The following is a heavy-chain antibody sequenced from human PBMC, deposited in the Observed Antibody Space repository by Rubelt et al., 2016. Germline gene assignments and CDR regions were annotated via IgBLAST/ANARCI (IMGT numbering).Heavy chain of an antibody. Sequence: QVQLQQWGAGLLKPSETLSLTCAVYGGSFSGYYWSWIRQPPGKGLEWIGEINHSGSTNCHQSLKSRVTLSVDTSKNQFSLKLSSVTAADTAVYYCARGRLGYGMDVWGQGTTVTVSS. CDR2: INHSGST. CDR1: GGSFSGYY. J-gene: IGHJ6*02. V-gene: IGHV4-34*01. CDR3: ARGRLGYGMDV. D-gene: IGHD3-16*01.